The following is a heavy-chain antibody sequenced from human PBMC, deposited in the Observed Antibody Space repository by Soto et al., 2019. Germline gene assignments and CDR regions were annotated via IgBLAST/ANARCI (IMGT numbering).Heavy chain of an antibody. Sequence: PGGSLRLSCAASGFTFSSYAMHWVRQAPGKGLEWVAVISYDGSNKYYADSVKSRFTISRDNSKNTLYLQMDSLRAEDTAVYYCARLLHYYGSGSSSRSYYYGMDVWGQGTTVTVSS. D-gene: IGHD3-10*01. V-gene: IGHV3-30-3*01. CDR3: ARLLHYYGSGSSSRSYYYGMDV. CDR1: GFTFSSYA. J-gene: IGHJ6*02. CDR2: ISYDGSNK.